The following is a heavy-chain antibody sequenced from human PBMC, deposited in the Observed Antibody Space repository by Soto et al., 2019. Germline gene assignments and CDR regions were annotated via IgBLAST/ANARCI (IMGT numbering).Heavy chain of an antibody. V-gene: IGHV3-23*01. Sequence: GGSLRLSCAASGFTFSSYAMSWVRQAPGKGLEWVSAISGSGGSTYYADSVKGRFTISRDNSKNTLYLQMNSLRAEDTAVYYCANLRVPEYNWNDRTPDAFDIWGQGTMVTVSS. CDR1: GFTFSSYA. CDR2: ISGSGGST. D-gene: IGHD1-1*01. CDR3: ANLRVPEYNWNDRTPDAFDI. J-gene: IGHJ3*02.